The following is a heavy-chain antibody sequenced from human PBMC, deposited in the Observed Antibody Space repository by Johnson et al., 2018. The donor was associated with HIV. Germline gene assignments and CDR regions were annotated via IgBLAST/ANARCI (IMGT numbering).Heavy chain of an antibody. J-gene: IGHJ3*02. D-gene: IGHD2-21*01. CDR3: TRSQGSGEGAFDI. V-gene: IGHV3-11*04. CDR1: GFNFNDNY. Sequence: QVQLVESGGGLVKPGGSLRLSCAASGFNFNDNYMAWIRQAPGKGLEWVSYISSSGGTTHNADSVKGRFTISRNNAKNSLYLQMNSLRAEDTAVYYCTRSQGSGEGAFDIWGQGTMVTVSS. CDR2: ISSSGGTT.